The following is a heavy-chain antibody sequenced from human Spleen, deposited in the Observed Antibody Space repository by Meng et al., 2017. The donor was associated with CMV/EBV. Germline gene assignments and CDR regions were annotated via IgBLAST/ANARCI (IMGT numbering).Heavy chain of an antibody. V-gene: IGHV3-20*04. Sequence: GESLKISCAASGFTFDDYGMSWVRQAPGKGLEWVSGINWNGGSTGYADSVKGRFTISRDNAKNSLYLQLNSLRVEDTAVYYCARPNEWELGDGAFDIWGQGT. CDR1: GFTFDDYG. CDR3: ARPNEWELGDGAFDI. CDR2: INWNGGST. J-gene: IGHJ3*02. D-gene: IGHD1-26*01.